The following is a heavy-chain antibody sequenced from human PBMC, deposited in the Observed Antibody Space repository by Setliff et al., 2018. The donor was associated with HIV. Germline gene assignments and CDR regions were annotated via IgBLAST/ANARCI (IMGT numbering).Heavy chain of an antibody. Sequence: ASVKVSCKVSGDTFTSYDINWVRQATGQGLEWMGWMMPSSGNTGYAQKFQGRLTMTRNTSISTAYMELSSLRSEDTAVYYCARARRYDYDWGNYRLDAFDMWGQGTMVTVSS. CDR3: ARARRYDYDWGNYRLDAFDM. J-gene: IGHJ3*02. CDR2: MMPSSGNT. CDR1: GDTFTSYD. D-gene: IGHD3-16*02. V-gene: IGHV1-8*02.